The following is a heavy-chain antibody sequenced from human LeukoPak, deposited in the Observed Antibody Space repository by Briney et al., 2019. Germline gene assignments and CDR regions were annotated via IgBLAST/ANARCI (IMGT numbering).Heavy chain of an antibody. CDR3: AKGIMITFGGVIDDAFDI. CDR1: GFTLSSYA. V-gene: IGHV3-23*01. Sequence: PGGSLRLSCAASGFTLSSYAMSWVRQAPGKGLEWVSAISGSGGSTYYADSVKGRFTISRDNSKNTLYLQMNSLRAEDTAVYYCAKGIMITFGGVIDDAFDIWGRGTMVTVSS. D-gene: IGHD3-16*01. CDR2: ISGSGGST. J-gene: IGHJ3*02.